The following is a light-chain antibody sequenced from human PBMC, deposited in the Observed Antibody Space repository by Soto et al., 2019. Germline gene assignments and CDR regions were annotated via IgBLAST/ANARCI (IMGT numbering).Light chain of an antibody. V-gene: IGKV3-15*01. Sequence: EIVMTQSPATLSVSPGDRVTLSCRASQRVSSNLAWYQQKPGQAPRLLIYGASTRATGIPARFSGSGSGTEFTLTISSLQSEDFAVYCCQQYNNWPTFGQGTKLEIK. J-gene: IGKJ2*01. CDR1: QRVSSN. CDR2: GAS. CDR3: QQYNNWPT.